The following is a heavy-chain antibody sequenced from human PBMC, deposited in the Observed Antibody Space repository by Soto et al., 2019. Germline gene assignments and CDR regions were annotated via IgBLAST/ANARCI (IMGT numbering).Heavy chain of an antibody. CDR2: IYYSGST. CDR1: GDSISSGGYY. J-gene: IGHJ5*02. CDR3: ARGGGTAMGGRGWFDP. D-gene: IGHD5-18*01. V-gene: IGHV4-31*03. Sequence: QVQLQESGPGLVKPSQTLSLTCTVSGDSISSGGYYWSWIRQHPGKGLEWIGYIYYSGSTYYNPSLKSRVTISVDTSKNQFSLKLSSVTAADTAVYYCARGGGTAMGGRGWFDPWGQGTLVTVSS.